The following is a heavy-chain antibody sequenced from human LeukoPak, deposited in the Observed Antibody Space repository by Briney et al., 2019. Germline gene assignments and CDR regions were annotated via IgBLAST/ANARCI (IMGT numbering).Heavy chain of an antibody. J-gene: IGHJ4*02. CDR2: IYYSGST. V-gene: IGHV4-59*01. D-gene: IGHD4-23*01. Sequence: SETLSLTCAVYGGSFSSYYWSWIRQPPGKGLEWIGYIYYSGSTNYNPSLKSRVTISVDTSKNQFSLKLSSVTAADTAVYYCARLRIYYGGNPDFDYWGQGTLVTVSS. CDR3: ARLRIYYGGNPDFDY. CDR1: GGSFSSYY.